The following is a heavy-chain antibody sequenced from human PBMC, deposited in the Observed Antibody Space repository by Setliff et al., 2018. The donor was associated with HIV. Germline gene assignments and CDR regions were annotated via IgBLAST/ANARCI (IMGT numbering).Heavy chain of an antibody. CDR2: ICTSGST. V-gene: IGHV4-4*07. CDR3: ARDRDYYYYMDV. J-gene: IGHJ6*03. Sequence: SETLSLTCTVSGGSISSYYWNWIRQPAGKGLEWIGRICTSGSTNYNPSLKSRVTMSVDTSKNQFSLKLSSVTVADTAVYYCARDRDYYYYMDVWGKGTTVTVS. CDR1: GGSISSYY.